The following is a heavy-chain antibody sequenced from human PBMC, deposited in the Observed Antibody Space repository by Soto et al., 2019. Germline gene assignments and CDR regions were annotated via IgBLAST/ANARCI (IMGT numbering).Heavy chain of an antibody. J-gene: IGHJ6*02. CDR2: VLPIFGTT. V-gene: IGHV1-69*06. CDR1: GGSFNIYT. Sequence: QVQLVQSGAEVKKPRSSVKVSCKASGGSFNIYTINWVRQAPGQGLEWMGGVLPIFGTTNYAQKFQGRVTITADKSASTSYMELSSLRSDDTAVYYCARTQGFYPLDVWGQGTTVTVSS. CDR3: ARTQGFYPLDV.